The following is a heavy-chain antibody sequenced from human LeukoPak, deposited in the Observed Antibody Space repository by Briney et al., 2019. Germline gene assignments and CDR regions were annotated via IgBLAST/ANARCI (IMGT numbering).Heavy chain of an antibody. CDR1: GDSIDNYY. CDR3: ASGSDGYCSSTSCYAFDY. D-gene: IGHD2-2*03. V-gene: IGHV4-59*12. CDR2: IYYSGST. Sequence: SETLSLTCTVSGDSIDNYYWSWIRQPPGKGLEWIGYIYYSGSTNYDPSLKSRVTISVDTSKNQFSLKLSSVTAADTAVYYCASGSDGYCSSTSCYAFDYWGQGTLVTVSS. J-gene: IGHJ4*02.